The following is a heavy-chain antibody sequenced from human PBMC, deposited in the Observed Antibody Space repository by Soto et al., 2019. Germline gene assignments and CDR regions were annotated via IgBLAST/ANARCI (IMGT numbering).Heavy chain of an antibody. J-gene: IGHJ4*02. V-gene: IGHV4-34*01. Sequence: QVQLQQWGAGLLKPSETLSLTCAVYGGSFSGYYWSWIRQPPGKGLEWIGEINHSGSTNYNPSLKRRVTIAVDTSKNQFSLELSSVTATDTAVYYCARGYDMLTGSPGDYWGQGTLVTVSS. D-gene: IGHD3-9*01. CDR2: INHSGST. CDR3: ARGYDMLTGSPGDY. CDR1: GGSFSGYY.